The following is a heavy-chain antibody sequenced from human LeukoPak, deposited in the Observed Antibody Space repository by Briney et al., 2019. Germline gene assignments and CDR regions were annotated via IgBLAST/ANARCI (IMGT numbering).Heavy chain of an antibody. J-gene: IGHJ4*02. V-gene: IGHV3-33*01. CDR3: ARDISSRYFDL. CDR2: VSYAGTNK. CDR1: GFTFSSYG. Sequence: PGGSLRLSCAASGFTFSSYGMHWVRQAPGKGLEWVAVVSYAGTNKYYADSVKGRFTISRDNSKNTLCLQMNSLRAEDTAVYYCARDISSRYFDLWGQGTLVTVSS.